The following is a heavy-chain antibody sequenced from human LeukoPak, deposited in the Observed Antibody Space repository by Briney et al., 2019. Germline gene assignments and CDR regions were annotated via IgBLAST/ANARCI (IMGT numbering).Heavy chain of an antibody. CDR2: IYSGGST. Sequence: PGGSLRLSCAASGFTVGSNYMSWVRQAPGKGLEWVSVIYSGGSTYYADSVKGRFTTSRDNSKNTLYFQMNSLRAEDTAVYYCARIDVDTANWGQGTLVTVSS. V-gene: IGHV3-66*01. J-gene: IGHJ4*02. CDR1: GFTVGSNY. CDR3: ARIDVDTAN. D-gene: IGHD5-18*01.